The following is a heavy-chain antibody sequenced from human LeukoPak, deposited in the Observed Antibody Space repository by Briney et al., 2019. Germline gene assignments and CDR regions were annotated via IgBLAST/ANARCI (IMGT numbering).Heavy chain of an antibody. Sequence: SETLSLTCTVSGGSISTYYWSWIRQPPGKGLEWIGYIYYSGYTNYNPSLKSRVTISLDTSRNQFSLKLNSVTAADTAVYYCAKSNGYGLIDIWGQGTMVTVSS. CDR1: GGSISTYY. CDR2: IYYSGYT. CDR3: AKSNGYGLIDI. J-gene: IGHJ3*02. D-gene: IGHD3-22*01. V-gene: IGHV4-59*12.